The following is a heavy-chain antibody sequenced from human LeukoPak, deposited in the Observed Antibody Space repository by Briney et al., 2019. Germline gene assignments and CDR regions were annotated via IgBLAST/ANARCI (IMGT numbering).Heavy chain of an antibody. Sequence: EASVKVSCKASGGTFSSYAISCVRQAPGQGLEWMGGIISIFGTANYAQKFQGRVTITADESTSTAYMELSSLRSEDTAVYYCARAYCGGDCYSPYYYGMDVWGKGTTVTVSS. CDR3: ARAYCGGDCYSPYYYGMDV. J-gene: IGHJ6*04. V-gene: IGHV1-69*13. CDR2: IISIFGTA. D-gene: IGHD2-21*02. CDR1: GGTFSSYA.